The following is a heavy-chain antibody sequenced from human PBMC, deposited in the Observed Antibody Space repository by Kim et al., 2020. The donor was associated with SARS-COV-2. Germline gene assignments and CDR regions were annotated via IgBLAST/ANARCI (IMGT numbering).Heavy chain of an antibody. Sequence: PSLKGRGTNSVDTSKNQFSLKLGSVTAADTAVYYCARGGDYGDYWDFDYWGQGTLVTVSS. V-gene: IGHV4-39*07. D-gene: IGHD4-17*01. CDR3: ARGGDYGDYWDFDY. J-gene: IGHJ4*02.